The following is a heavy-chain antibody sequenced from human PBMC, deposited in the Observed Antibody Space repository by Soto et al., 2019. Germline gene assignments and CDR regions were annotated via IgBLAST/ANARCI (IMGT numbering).Heavy chain of an antibody. V-gene: IGHV1-69*01. CDR3: ARGAYCGGDCYSPHYFDY. J-gene: IGHJ4*02. CDR1: GGTFSSYA. CDR2: IIPIFGTA. D-gene: IGHD2-21*02. Sequence: QVQLVQSGAEVKKPGSSVKVSCKASGGTFSSYATSWVRQAPGQGLEWMGGIIPIFGTANYAQKFQGRVTITADESTSTAYMELSSLRSEDTAVYYCARGAYCGGDCYSPHYFDYWGQGTLVTVSS.